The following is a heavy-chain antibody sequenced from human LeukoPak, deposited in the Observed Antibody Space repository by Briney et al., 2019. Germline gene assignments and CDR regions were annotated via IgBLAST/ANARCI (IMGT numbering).Heavy chain of an antibody. Sequence: SETLSLSCTVSGGSISSYYWSWIRQPPGKGLEWIGYIYYSGTTNYNPSLKSRVTISVDTSKNQFSLKLSSVTAADTAVYYCARGVYIAAAQYAYWGQGTLVTVSS. CDR3: ARGVYIAAAQYAY. V-gene: IGHV4-59*01. D-gene: IGHD6-13*01. CDR1: GGSISSYY. CDR2: IYYSGTT. J-gene: IGHJ4*02.